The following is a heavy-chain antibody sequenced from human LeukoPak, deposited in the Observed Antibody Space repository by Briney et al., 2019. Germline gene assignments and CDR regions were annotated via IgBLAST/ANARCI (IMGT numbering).Heavy chain of an antibody. V-gene: IGHV4-59*01. Sequence: GSLRLSCAASGFSFSNYNINWVRQAPGKGLEWIGYIYYSGSTNYNPSLKSRVTISVDTSKNQFSLKVSSVTAADTAVYYCARGGGLDYYYYYMDVWGKGTTVTISS. CDR1: GFSFSNYN. CDR3: ARGGGLDYYYYYMDV. D-gene: IGHD6-6*01. CDR2: IYYSGST. J-gene: IGHJ6*03.